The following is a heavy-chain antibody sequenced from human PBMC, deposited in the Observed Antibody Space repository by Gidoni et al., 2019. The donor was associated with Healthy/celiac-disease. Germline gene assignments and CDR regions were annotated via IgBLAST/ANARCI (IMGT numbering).Heavy chain of an antibody. V-gene: IGHV4-34*01. J-gene: IGHJ2*01. D-gene: IGHD3-3*01. CDR3: ARRIFGVVIRSWYFDL. CDR2: INHSGST. Sequence: QVQLQQCGAGLLKPSETLSLTCAVDGGSFSGYYWSWIRQPPGKGLEWIGEINHSGSTNYNPSLKSRVTISVDTSKNQFSLKLSSVTAADTAVYYCARRIFGVVIRSWYFDLWGRGTLVTVSS. CDR1: GGSFSGYY.